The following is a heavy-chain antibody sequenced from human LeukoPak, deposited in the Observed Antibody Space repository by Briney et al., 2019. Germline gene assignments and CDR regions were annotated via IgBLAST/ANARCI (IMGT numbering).Heavy chain of an antibody. CDR2: KYCSGTT. CDR1: GDSISNSML. Sequence: SGTLSLTCTMSGDSISNSMLWSWVRQPPGKGLEWVGEKYCSGTTNYNPYLKSRVTISTDNSKNQVSLELNSVTAADTAVYFCARLKDFTGKEYYFFDLWGRGTLVTVSS. J-gene: IGHJ2*01. CDR3: ARLKDFTGKEYYFFDL. V-gene: IGHV4-4*02. D-gene: IGHD2/OR15-2a*01.